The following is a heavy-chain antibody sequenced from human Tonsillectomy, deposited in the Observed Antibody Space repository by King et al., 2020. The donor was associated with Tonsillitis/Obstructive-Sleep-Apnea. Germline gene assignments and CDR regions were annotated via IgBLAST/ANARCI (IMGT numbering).Heavy chain of an antibody. V-gene: IGHV4-34*01. Sequence: VQLQQWGAGLLKPSETLSLTCAVYGGSFSGYYWSWIRQPPGKGLEWIGEINHSGSTNHNPSLKSRVTISVDTSKNQFSLKLSSVTAADTAVYYRARGEGGNYDILTGYPNWFDPWGQGTLVTVSS. D-gene: IGHD3-9*01. CDR1: GGSFSGYY. CDR2: INHSGST. CDR3: ARGEGGNYDILTGYPNWFDP. J-gene: IGHJ5*02.